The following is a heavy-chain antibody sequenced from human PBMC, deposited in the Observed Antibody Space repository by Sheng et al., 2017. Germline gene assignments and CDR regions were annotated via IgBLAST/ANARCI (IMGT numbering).Heavy chain of an antibody. D-gene: IGHD3-22*01. CDR1: GQVSLATRAA. V-gene: IGHV6-1*01. J-gene: IGHJ3*02. CDR3: ARKIGGAFDI. Sequence: QVQLQQSGPRTGEALADPLTYLCHLRGQVSLATRAAWNWIRQSPSRGLEWLGRTYYRSKWYNDYAVSVRGRIIINPDTSKNQFSLQLNSVTPEDTAVYYCARKIGGAFDIWG. CDR2: TYYRSKWYN.